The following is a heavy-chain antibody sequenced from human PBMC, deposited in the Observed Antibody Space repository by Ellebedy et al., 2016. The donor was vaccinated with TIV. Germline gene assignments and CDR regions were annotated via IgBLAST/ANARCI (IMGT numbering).Heavy chain of an antibody. Sequence: GESLKISCAAWGFSFSNFWMSWVRQAPGKGLEWVAHIKTDGSETYYVDSVKGRFTISRENAKNALSLQMDGLSVDDSAVYYCVGFGVFNLWGQGAPVTVSS. V-gene: IGHV3-7*01. CDR2: IKTDGSET. J-gene: IGHJ5*02. CDR1: GFSFSNFW. CDR3: VGFGVFNL. D-gene: IGHD3-3*01.